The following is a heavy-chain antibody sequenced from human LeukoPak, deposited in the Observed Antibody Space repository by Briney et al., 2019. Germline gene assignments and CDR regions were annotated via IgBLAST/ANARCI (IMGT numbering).Heavy chain of an antibody. CDR1: GFPFSSYW. J-gene: IGHJ4*02. CDR3: SRSQFDY. CDR2: ISGDGTIK. V-gene: IGHV3-74*03. Sequence: GGSLRLSCEPSGFPFSSYWMLWVRQATGKGLVWVSRISGDGTIKTYADFVRGRFTISRDNTKNILYLQMNSLKVDDTATYFCSRSQFDYWGQGVLVTFSS.